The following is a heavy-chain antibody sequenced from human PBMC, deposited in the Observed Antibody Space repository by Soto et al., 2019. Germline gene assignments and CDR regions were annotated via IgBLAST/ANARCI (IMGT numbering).Heavy chain of an antibody. V-gene: IGHV4-39*01. Sequence: EALSLTCTVAGGSVSNSNYDWGWIRQSRGKGLEWIGSVYYRGRSYSKSSVKSRVTISVDTSKNQFSLNLNYVTASDTAVYYCARQRTSVLTQAYFDYWGPGALVTVSS. CDR2: VYYRGRS. D-gene: IGHD2-8*01. CDR3: ARQRTSVLTQAYFDY. J-gene: IGHJ4*02. CDR1: GGSVSNSNYD.